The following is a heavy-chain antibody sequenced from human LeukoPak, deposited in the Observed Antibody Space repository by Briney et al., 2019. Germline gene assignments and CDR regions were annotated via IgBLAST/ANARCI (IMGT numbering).Heavy chain of an antibody. CDR3: ASYSSSTYYYGMDV. Sequence: PGASVKVSCKASGYTFTSYGISWVRQAPGQRLEWMGWINAGNGNTKYSQKFQGRVTITRDTSASTAYMELSSLRSEDTAVYYCASYSSSTYYYGMDVWGQGTTVTVSS. D-gene: IGHD6-13*01. CDR1: GYTFTSYG. CDR2: INAGNGNT. V-gene: IGHV1-3*01. J-gene: IGHJ6*02.